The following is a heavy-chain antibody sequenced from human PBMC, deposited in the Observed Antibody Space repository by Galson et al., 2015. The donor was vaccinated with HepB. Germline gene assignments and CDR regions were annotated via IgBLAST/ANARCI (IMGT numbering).Heavy chain of an antibody. CDR2: IWYDGSNK. Sequence: SLRLSCAASGFTFSSYGMHWVRQAPGKGLEWVAVIWYDGSNKYYADSVKGRFTISRDNSKNTLYLQMNSLRAEDTAVYYCAKGGMATTYVTFDAFDIWGQGTMVTVSS. D-gene: IGHD5-24*01. J-gene: IGHJ3*02. CDR3: AKGGMATTYVTFDAFDI. V-gene: IGHV3-33*06. CDR1: GFTFSSYG.